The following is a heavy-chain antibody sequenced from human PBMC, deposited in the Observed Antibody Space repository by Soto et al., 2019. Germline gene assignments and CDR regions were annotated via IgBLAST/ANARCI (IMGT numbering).Heavy chain of an antibody. CDR1: GGSVNSPNF. Sequence: QVQLQQSGPGLVKPSGTLSLTCAVSGGSVNSPNFWNWVRQPPEKGLEWIGEVHHSGTSNYSPSLKTRFTLSVDKSNNEVSMNLRSVTAADTAIYYCGRANTSGSPIDSWGQGILVTVSS. CDR2: VHHSGTS. D-gene: IGHD6-19*01. J-gene: IGHJ4*02. CDR3: GRANTSGSPIDS. V-gene: IGHV4-4*02.